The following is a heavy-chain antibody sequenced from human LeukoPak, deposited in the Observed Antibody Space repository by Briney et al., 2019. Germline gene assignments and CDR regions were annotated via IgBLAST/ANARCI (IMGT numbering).Heavy chain of an antibody. CDR1: GYTFTGYY. J-gene: IGHJ3*02. CDR2: IKPNSGGT. V-gene: IGHV1-2*02. D-gene: IGHD3-22*01. Sequence: ASVKVSCKASGYTFTGYYMHWVRQAPGQGLEWMGWIKPNSGGTNYAQKFQARVTMTRDTSISTAYMELSRLRFDDTAVYYCARAGVWDYSDSSGYHNGAFDIWGQGTMVTVSS. CDR3: ARAGVWDYSDSSGYHNGAFDI.